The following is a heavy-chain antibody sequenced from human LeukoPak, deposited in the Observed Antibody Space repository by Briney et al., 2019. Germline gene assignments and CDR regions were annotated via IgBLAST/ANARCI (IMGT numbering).Heavy chain of an antibody. CDR2: INPNSGGT. V-gene: IGHV1-2*02. Sequence: ASVKVSCKASGYTFTGYYMHWVRQAPGQGLEWMGWINPNSGGTNYAQKFQGRVTMTRDTSISTAYMELSRLRSDDTAVYYCARDRLPYSGSWYGRLDYWGQGTLVTVSS. CDR1: GYTFTGYY. CDR3: ARDRLPYSGSWYGRLDY. J-gene: IGHJ4*02. D-gene: IGHD6-13*01.